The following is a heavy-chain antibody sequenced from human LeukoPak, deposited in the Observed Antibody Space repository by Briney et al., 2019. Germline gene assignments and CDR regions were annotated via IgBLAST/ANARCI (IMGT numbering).Heavy chain of an antibody. CDR2: IYYSGST. CDR3: ARVTRYYYDSSGYYYGDYYYYYTDV. J-gene: IGHJ6*03. Sequence: RPSETLSLTCTVSGGSISSYYWSWIRQPPGKGLEWIGYIYYSGSTNYNPSLKSRVTISVDTSKNQFSLKPSSVTAADTAVYYCARVTRYYYDSSGYYYGDYYYYYTDVWGKGTTVTVSS. CDR1: GGSISSYY. V-gene: IGHV4-59*01. D-gene: IGHD3-22*01.